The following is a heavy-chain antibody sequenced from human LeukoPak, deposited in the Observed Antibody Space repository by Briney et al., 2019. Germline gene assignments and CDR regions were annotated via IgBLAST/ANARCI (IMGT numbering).Heavy chain of an antibody. CDR2: IYPGDSDT. J-gene: IGHJ4*02. D-gene: IGHD3-9*01. Sequence: GESLKISCKGSGYSFTNYWIGWVRQMPGKGLEWMGIIYPGDSDTRYSPSFQGQVTISADKSISTAYLQWSSLKASDTAMYYCARGGEDVLRYFDWLCYFDYWGQGTLVTVSS. V-gene: IGHV5-51*01. CDR3: ARGGEDVLRYFDWLCYFDY. CDR1: GYSFTNYW.